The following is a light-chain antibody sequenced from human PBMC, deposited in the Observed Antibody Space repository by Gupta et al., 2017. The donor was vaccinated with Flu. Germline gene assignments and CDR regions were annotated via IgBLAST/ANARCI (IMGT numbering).Light chain of an antibody. V-gene: IGKV3-20*01. CDR1: QSVTNTY. Sequence: RATLSCRASQSVTNTYLAWYQKRPGQAPRLLIYGAYNRAAGIPDRFSGSGSGTDFTLTISRLEPEDFAIYYCQQYGSPSGLTFGGGTEVEMK. CDR2: GAY. CDR3: QQYGSPSGLT. J-gene: IGKJ4*01.